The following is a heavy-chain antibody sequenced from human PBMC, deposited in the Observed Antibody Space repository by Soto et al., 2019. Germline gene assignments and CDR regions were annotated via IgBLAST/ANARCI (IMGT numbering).Heavy chain of an antibody. CDR3: AHHTLGYDILTGYYREEFVY. CDR1: GFSLSTSGVG. V-gene: IGHV2-5*02. CDR2: IYWDDDK. J-gene: IGHJ4*02. Sequence: QITLKESGPTLVKPTQTLTLTCTFSGFSLSTSGVGVGWIRQPPGKALEWLALIYWDDDKRYSPSLKSRLTITKDTSKNQVVLTMTNMDPVDTATYYCAHHTLGYDILTGYYREEFVYWGQGTLVTVSS. D-gene: IGHD3-9*01.